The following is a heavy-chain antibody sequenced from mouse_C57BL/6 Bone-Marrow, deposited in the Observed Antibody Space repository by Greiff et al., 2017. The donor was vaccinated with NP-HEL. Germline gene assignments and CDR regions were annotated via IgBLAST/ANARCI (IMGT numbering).Heavy chain of an antibody. CDR2: IDPSDSYT. D-gene: IGHD3-2*02. CDR3: ARTAQEYFDY. CDR1: GYTFTSYW. Sequence: QVQLQQPGAELVKPGASVKLSCKASGYTFTSYWMQWVKQRPGQGLEWIGEIDPSDSYTNYTQNFKGKATLPVDTSSSTAYMQLSSLTSEDSSVYYGARTAQEYFDYWGQGTTLTVSS. V-gene: IGHV1-50*01. J-gene: IGHJ2*01.